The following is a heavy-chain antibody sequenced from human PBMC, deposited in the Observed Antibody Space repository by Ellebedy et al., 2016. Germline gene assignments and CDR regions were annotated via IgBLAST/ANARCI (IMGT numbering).Heavy chain of an antibody. V-gene: IGHV1-3*01. D-gene: IGHD3-22*01. CDR3: AIHLYYYDRSGLPYYGMDV. CDR1: GYTFTTYA. CDR2: INAGNANT. Sequence: ASVQVSCKASGYTFTTYAMHWVRQAPGHRLEWIGWINAGNANTKYSQKFQGRVTITRDTSASTAYMELSSLRSEDTAVYYCAIHLYYYDRSGLPYYGMDVWGQGTAVTVSS. J-gene: IGHJ6*02.